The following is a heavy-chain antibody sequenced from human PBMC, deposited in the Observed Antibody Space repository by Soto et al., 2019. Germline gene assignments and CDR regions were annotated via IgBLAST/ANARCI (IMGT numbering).Heavy chain of an antibody. V-gene: IGHV4-39*01. D-gene: IGHD2-2*01. CDR2: IYYSGTS. CDR3: ARLHCYSPNCVPLDP. J-gene: IGHJ5*02. Sequence: QLQLQESGPGLVKPSETLSLTCTVSGGSIRDDTYYWGWIRQPPGKGLEWIGGIYYSGTSSYNPSLKSRVTISVDTSKKQLSLRLSSVTAADTAAYYCARLHCYSPNCVPLDPWGQGTLVIVSS. CDR1: GGSIRDDTYY.